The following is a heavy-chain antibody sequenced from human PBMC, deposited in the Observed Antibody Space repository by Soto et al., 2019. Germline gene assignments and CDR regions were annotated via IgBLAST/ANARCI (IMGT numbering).Heavy chain of an antibody. Sequence: QVQMVQSGAEVKKPGSSARVSCKVSGGTFSRHSISWVRQAPGQGLEWMGGIIPIFDATQYAQKFQGRLTITGGESTSAFPMDLSSPGPERTAIYSCAWELASVRGSWGQGQRVTPS. CDR2: IIPIFDAT. CDR3: AWELASVRGS. V-gene: IGHV1-69*01. J-gene: IGHJ4*02. CDR1: GGTFSRHS. D-gene: IGHD3-10*01.